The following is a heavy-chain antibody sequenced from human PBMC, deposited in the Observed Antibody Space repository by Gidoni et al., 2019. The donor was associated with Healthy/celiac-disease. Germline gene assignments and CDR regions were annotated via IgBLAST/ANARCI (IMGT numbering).Heavy chain of an antibody. CDR2: ISYDGSNK. D-gene: IGHD6-19*01. Sequence: QVQLVASGGGVVQPGRSLRLSCAASGFTFSSYAMHWVRQAPGKGLEWVAVISYDGSNKYYADSVKGRFTISRDNSKNTLYLQMNSLRAEDTAVYYCARVDSHSSGYYWGQGTLVTVSS. J-gene: IGHJ4*02. V-gene: IGHV3-30-3*01. CDR3: ARVDSHSSGYY. CDR1: GFTFSSYA.